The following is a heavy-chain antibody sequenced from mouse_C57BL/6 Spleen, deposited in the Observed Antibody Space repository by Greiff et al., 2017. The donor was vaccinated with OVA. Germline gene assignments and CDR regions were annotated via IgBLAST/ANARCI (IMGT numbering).Heavy chain of an antibody. CDR1: GYSFTGYY. Sequence: EVQLQQSGPELVKPGASVKISCKASGYSFTGYYMNWVKQSPEKSLEWIGEINPSTGGTTYNQKFKAKATLTVDKSSSTAYMQLKSLTSSDSAVYYCARGARDYFDYWGQGTTLTVSS. CDR2: INPSTGGT. J-gene: IGHJ2*01. CDR3: ARGARDYFDY. V-gene: IGHV1-42*01.